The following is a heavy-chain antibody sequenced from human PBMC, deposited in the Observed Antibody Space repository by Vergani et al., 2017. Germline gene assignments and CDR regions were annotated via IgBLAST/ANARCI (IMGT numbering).Heavy chain of an antibody. V-gene: IGHV4-34*01. D-gene: IGHD2-2*01. J-gene: IGHJ6*03. CDR1: GGSFSGYY. CDR2: INHSGST. Sequence: QVQLQQWGAGLLKPSETLSLTCAVYGGSFSGYYWSWIRQPPGKGLEWLGEINHSGSTNYNPSLKSRVTISVDTSKNQFSLKLSSVTAADTAVYYCARLVYCSSTSCYARPWGDYYYYMDVWGKGTTVTVSS. CDR3: ARLVYCSSTSCYARPWGDYYYYMDV.